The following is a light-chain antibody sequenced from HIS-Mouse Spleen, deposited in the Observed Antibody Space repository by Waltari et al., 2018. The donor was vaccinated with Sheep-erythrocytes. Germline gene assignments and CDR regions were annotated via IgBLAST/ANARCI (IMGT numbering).Light chain of an antibody. CDR1: QSISSY. V-gene: IGKV1-39*01. CDR3: QQSYSTPQFT. Sequence: PSSLSASVGDRVTITCRASQSISSYLNWYQQKPGKAPKLLIYAASSLQSGVPSRFSGSGSGTDFTLTISSLQPEDFATYYCQQSYSTPQFTFGPGTKVDIK. CDR2: AAS. J-gene: IGKJ3*01.